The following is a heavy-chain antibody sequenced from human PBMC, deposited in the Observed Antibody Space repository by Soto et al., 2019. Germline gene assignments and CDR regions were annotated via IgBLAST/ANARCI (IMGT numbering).Heavy chain of an antibody. D-gene: IGHD3-16*02. V-gene: IGHV3-30-3*01. CDR3: ARSSRLPTPDFDY. CDR2: ISHDGTNR. Sequence: PGGSLRLSCAASGFAFNIYAIHWVRQAPGKGLEWVAVISHDGTNRYYTDSVRGRFTISRDNSKNTVYLEMDSLRADDTAVYYCARSSRLPTPDFDYWGQGTLVTVSS. CDR1: GFAFNIYA. J-gene: IGHJ4*02.